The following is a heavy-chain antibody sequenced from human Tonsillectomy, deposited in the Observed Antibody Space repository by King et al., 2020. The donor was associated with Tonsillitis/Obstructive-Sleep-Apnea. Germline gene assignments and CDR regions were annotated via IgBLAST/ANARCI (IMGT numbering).Heavy chain of an antibody. CDR2: IYYSGST. V-gene: IGHV4-31*03. CDR3: ARSIPAHTHIVVVLGAPRHDLDI. CDR1: GGSISSGGYY. J-gene: IGHJ3*02. D-gene: IGHD2-15*01. Sequence: QLQESGPGLVKPSQTLSLTCTVSGGSISSGGYYWSWIRQHPGKGLEWIGYIYYSGSTNYNPSLKSRVTISLATSENQISLKLSSVTVADSAVYYCARSIPAHTHIVVVLGAPRHDLDIWGQGTMVTVSS.